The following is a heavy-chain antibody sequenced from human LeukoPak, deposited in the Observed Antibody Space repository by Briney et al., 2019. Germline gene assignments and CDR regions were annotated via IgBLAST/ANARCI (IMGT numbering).Heavy chain of an antibody. CDR2: INPNSGGT. J-gene: IGHJ4*02. CDR3: ALNWYYDILTGYLED. CDR1: GYTFTGNY. V-gene: IGHV1-2*06. D-gene: IGHD3-9*01. Sequence: ASVKVSCKXSGYTFTGNYMHWVRQAPRQGLEWMGRINPNSGGTNYAQKFQGRVTMTRDTSISTAYMELSRLRSDDTAVYYCALNWYYDILTGYLEDWGQGTLVTVSS.